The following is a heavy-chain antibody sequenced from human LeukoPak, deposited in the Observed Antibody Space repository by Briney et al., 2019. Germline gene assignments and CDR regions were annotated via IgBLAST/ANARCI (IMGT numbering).Heavy chain of an antibody. CDR1: GYTFTSYA. CDR2: INAGNGNT. V-gene: IGHV1-3*01. CDR3: AVQQVATTPNWFDP. J-gene: IGHJ5*02. D-gene: IGHD5-12*01. Sequence: ASVKVSCKASGYTFTSYAMHWVRQAPGQRLEWRGWINAGNGNTKYSQKFQGRVTITRDTSASTAYMELSSLRSEDTAVYYCAVQQVATTPNWFDPWGQGTLVTVSS.